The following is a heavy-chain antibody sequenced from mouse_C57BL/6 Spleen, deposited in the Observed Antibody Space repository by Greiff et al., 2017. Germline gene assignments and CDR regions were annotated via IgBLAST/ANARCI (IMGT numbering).Heavy chain of an antibody. J-gene: IGHJ2*01. D-gene: IGHD1-1*01. CDR1: GYTFTSYW. CDR3: ATLRVGYYFDY. CDR2: LHPSDSDT. Sequence: QVQLQQPGAELVKPGASVKVSCKASGYTFTSYWMHWVKQRPGQGLEWIGRLHPSDSDTNYNQKFKGKATLTVDKSSSTAYMQLSSLTSEDSAVYYCATLRVGYYFDYWGQGTTLTVSS. V-gene: IGHV1-74*01.